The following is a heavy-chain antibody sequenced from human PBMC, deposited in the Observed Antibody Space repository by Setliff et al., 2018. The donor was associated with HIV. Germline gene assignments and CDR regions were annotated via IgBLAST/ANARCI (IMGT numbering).Heavy chain of an antibody. CDR2: IYTSGST. V-gene: IGHV4-61*02. CDR3: AKGISSSWYIRDAEYFQH. D-gene: IGHD6-13*01. CDR1: GGSISSGSYY. Sequence: KTSETLSLTCTVSGGSISSGSYYWSWIRQPAGKGLEWIGRIYTSGSTNYNPSLKSRVTISVDTSKNQFSLKLSSVTAADTAVYYCAKGISSSWYIRDAEYFQHWGQGTLVTVSS. J-gene: IGHJ1*01.